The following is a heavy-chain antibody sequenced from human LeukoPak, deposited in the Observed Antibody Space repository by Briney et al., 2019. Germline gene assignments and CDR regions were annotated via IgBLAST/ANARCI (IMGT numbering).Heavy chain of an antibody. Sequence: GGSLRLSCAAAGFTVNANYVTWVRQAPGKGLECVSVIYSGDSTYYADSVKGRFTISRDNSKNTLYLQINSLRAEDTAIYYCARVNKGHYLDYWGKGTLVTVSS. D-gene: IGHD1/OR15-1a*01. V-gene: IGHV3-53*01. J-gene: IGHJ4*02. CDR1: GFTVNANY. CDR3: ARVNKGHYLDY. CDR2: IYSGDST.